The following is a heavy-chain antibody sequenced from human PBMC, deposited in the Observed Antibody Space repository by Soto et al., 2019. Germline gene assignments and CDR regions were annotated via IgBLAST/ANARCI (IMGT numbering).Heavy chain of an antibody. J-gene: IGHJ4*02. CDR3: ARVLGIAAAGFDY. V-gene: IGHV4-4*02. CDR2: IYHSGST. CDR1: GGSISSSNW. Sequence: SETLYLTCAVSGGSISSSNWWSWVRQPPGKGLEWIGEIYHSGSTNYNPSLKSRVTISVDKSKNQFSLKLSSVTAADTAVYYCARVLGIAAAGFDYWGQGTLVTVSS. D-gene: IGHD6-13*01.